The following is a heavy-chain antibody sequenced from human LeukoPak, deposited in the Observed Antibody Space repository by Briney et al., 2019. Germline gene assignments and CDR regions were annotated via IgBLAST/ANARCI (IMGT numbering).Heavy chain of an antibody. CDR1: GFTFSSYE. CDR2: ISSSGSTR. Sequence: GGSLRLSCAASGFTFSSYEMNWVRQAPGKGLEWVSYISSSGSTRYYADSVKGRFTISRHNAKNSLYLQMNSLRAEDTGVYYCPRDGSGWYDYWGQGILVTVSS. V-gene: IGHV3-48*03. D-gene: IGHD6-19*01. CDR3: PRDGSGWYDY. J-gene: IGHJ4*02.